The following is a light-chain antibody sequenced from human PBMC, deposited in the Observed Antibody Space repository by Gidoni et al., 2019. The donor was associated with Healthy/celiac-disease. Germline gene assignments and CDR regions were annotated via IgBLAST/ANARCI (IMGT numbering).Light chain of an antibody. J-gene: IGLJ2*01. CDR3: CSYAGSSTHVV. Sequence: QSALTQPASVSGSPGQSINISCTVTSSDVGSYNLVSWYQQHPGKAPKLMIYEGSKRPSGVSNRFSGSKSGNTASLTISGLQAEDESDYYCCSYAGSSTHVVFGGGTKLTVL. CDR1: SSDVGSYNL. CDR2: EGS. V-gene: IGLV2-23*01.